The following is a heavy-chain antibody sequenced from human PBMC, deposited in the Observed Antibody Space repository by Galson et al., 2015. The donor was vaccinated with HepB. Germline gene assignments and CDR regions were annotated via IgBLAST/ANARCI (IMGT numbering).Heavy chain of an antibody. V-gene: IGHV3-49*04. CDR1: GFTFGDYA. CDR3: TREGCSGGSCFPYFDC. Sequence: SLRLSCAASGFTFGDYAMSWVRQAPGKGLEWVGFIRSKAYGGTTEYAASVKGRFTISRDDSKSIAYLQMNSLKTEDTAVYYCTREGCSGGSCFPYFDCWGQGTLVTVSS. J-gene: IGHJ4*02. D-gene: IGHD2-15*01. CDR2: IRSKAYGGTT.